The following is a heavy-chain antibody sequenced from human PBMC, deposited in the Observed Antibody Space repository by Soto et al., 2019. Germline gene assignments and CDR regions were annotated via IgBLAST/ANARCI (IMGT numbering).Heavy chain of an antibody. V-gene: IGHV5-51*01. D-gene: IGHD2-8*01. CDR1: GYSFTSYW. Sequence: PGESLKISCKGSGYSFTSYWIGWVRQMPGKGLEWMGIIYPGDSDTRYSPSFQGQVTISADKSISTAYLQWSSLKASDTAMYYCARDRYCTNGVCYSGWFDPWGQGTLVTVSS. J-gene: IGHJ5*02. CDR2: IYPGDSDT. CDR3: ARDRYCTNGVCYSGWFDP.